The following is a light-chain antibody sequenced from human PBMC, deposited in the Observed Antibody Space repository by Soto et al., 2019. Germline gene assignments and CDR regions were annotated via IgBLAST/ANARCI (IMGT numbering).Light chain of an antibody. CDR2: GAS. Sequence: ERVMTQSPATLSASPGERVTLSCRASQSVASSVAWYQQKPGQAPRLILYGASTRATGFPARFSGSGSGTEFTLTISSLQYEDFELYLCQQYHYWHITLGQGTRLE. CDR1: QSVASS. V-gene: IGKV3-15*01. CDR3: QQYHYWHIT. J-gene: IGKJ5*01.